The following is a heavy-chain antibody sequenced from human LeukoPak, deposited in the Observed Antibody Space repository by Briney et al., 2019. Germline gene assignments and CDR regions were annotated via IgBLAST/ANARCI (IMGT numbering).Heavy chain of an antibody. V-gene: IGHV4-59*12. D-gene: IGHD1-26*01. Sequence: SETLSLTCTVSDDSISDYYRGWIRQPPGKGLEWIGYFHNSGTSTYNPSLKSRVTISADTSKNQFSLKLSSVTAADTAVYYCAASGSHAPFDYWGQGTLVTVSS. J-gene: IGHJ4*02. CDR2: FHNSGTS. CDR3: AASGSHAPFDY. CDR1: DDSISDYY.